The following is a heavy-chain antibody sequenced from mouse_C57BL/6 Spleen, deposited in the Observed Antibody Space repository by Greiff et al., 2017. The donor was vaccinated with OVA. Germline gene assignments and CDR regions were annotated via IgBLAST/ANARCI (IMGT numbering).Heavy chain of an antibody. V-gene: IGHV3-6*01. CDR2: ISYDGSN. CDR3: AREGWDDWYFDV. CDR1: GYSITSGYY. D-gene: IGHD4-1*01. J-gene: IGHJ1*03. Sequence: ESGPGLVKPSQSLSLTCSVTGYSITSGYYWNWIRQFPGNKLEWMGYISYDGSNNYNPSLKNRISITRDTSKNQFFLKLNSVTTEDTATYYCAREGWDDWYFDVWGTGTTVTVSS.